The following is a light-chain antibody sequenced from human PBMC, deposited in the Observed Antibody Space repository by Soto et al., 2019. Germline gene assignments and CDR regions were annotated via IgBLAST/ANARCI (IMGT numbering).Light chain of an antibody. Sequence: DIVMTQSPATLPVSPGERATLSCRASQSVSSNLAWYQQKPGQAPRFLIYGASTRATGIPARFSGSGSGTEFTLTISSLQSEDFAVYYCQQYDNWPLTVGGGTKVDIK. CDR3: QQYDNWPLT. CDR1: QSVSSN. V-gene: IGKV3-15*01. CDR2: GAS. J-gene: IGKJ4*01.